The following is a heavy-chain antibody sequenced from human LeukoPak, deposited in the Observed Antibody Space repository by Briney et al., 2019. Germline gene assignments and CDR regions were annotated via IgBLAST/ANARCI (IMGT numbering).Heavy chain of an antibody. V-gene: IGHV3-21*01. CDR1: GFTFSSYS. D-gene: IGHD3-9*01. Sequence: GGSLRLSCAASGFTFSSYSMNWVRQAPGKGLEWVSSISSSSSYIYYADSVKGRFTISRDNAKNSLYLQMNSLRAEDTAVYYCARGTIGSYYFDYWGQGTLVTVSS. CDR3: ARGTIGSYYFDY. CDR2: ISSSSSYI. J-gene: IGHJ4*02.